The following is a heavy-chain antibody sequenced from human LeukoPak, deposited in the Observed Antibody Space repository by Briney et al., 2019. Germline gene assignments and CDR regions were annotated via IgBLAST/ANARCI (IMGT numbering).Heavy chain of an antibody. CDR1: GFTFNTYG. Sequence: GGSLRLSCAASGFTFNTYGMSWVRQAPGKGLEWVGRTRNKANSYTTEYAASVKGRFTISRDDSKNSLYLQMNSLKTEDTAVYYCASLYGSGKRWVDPWGQGTLVTVSS. CDR2: TRNKANSYTT. D-gene: IGHD3-10*01. J-gene: IGHJ5*02. V-gene: IGHV3-72*01. CDR3: ASLYGSGKRWVDP.